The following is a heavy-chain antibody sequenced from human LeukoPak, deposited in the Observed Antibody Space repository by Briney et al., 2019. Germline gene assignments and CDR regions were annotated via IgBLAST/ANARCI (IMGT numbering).Heavy chain of an antibody. CDR1: GGSISSSSYY. J-gene: IGHJ4*02. D-gene: IGHD3-22*01. V-gene: IGHV4-39*01. Sequence: PSETLSLXCTVSGGSISSSSYYWGWIRQPPGKGLEWIGSIDDSGTIYYNPSLKTRVPISVETSENQCSLTLSAVTTPDSVYYSGSTYYNPSLKSRVTISVDTSKNQFYLKMSSVTAADTAVYYCASSTGEYSGYDFDYWGQGTLVTVSS. CDR2: IDDSGTI. CDR3: GSTYYNPSLKSRVTISVDTSKNQFYLKMSSVTAADTAVYYCASSTGEYSGYDFDY.